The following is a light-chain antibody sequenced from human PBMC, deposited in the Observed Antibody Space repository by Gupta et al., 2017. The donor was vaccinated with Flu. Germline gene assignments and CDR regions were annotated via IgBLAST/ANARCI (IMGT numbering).Light chain of an antibody. CDR3: QQYDTWPET. V-gene: IGKV3-15*01. CDR2: GAS. CDR1: QSVRTN. Sequence: GQRGTLSCRASQSVRTNVAWYQHKPGQAPRLLIYGASSRATGVPARFSGSGSGTDFTLTISGLQSEDFAVYYCQQYDTWPETFGPGTKVDIK. J-gene: IGKJ1*01.